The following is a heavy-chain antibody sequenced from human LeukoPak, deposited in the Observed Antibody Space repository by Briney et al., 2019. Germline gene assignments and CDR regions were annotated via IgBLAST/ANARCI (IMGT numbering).Heavy chain of an antibody. CDR2: ISSSSRTV. D-gene: IGHD3-22*01. V-gene: IGHV3-48*01. CDR3: ARDFHVRNYDIGGYSY. J-gene: IGHJ4*02. Sequence: GGSLRLSCATSGFIFSSYSMNWVRQAPGKGLEWVSYISSSSRTVYYADSAKGRFTISRDNAKNSLYLQMNSLRAEDTAVYYCARDFHVRNYDIGGYSYWGQGTLVTVSS. CDR1: GFIFSSYS.